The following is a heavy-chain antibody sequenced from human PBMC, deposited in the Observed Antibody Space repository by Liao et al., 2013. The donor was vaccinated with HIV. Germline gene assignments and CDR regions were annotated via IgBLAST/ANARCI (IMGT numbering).Heavy chain of an antibody. V-gene: IGHV4-34*01. CDR2: IYHSGST. J-gene: IGHJ4*02. D-gene: IGHD3-3*01. CDR3: ARAHWSTGSDN. Sequence: QVQLKQWGAGLLKPSETLSLTCAVYGGTFSGYAWSWIRQSPGKGLEWIGYIYHSGSTYHNPSLKSRVTISVDRSKNQFSLKLSSVTAADTALYYCARAHWSTGSDNWGQGTLVTVSS. CDR1: GGTFSGYA.